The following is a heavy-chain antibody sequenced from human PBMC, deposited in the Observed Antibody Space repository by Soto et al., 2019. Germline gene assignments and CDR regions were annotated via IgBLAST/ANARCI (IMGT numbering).Heavy chain of an antibody. CDR1: GGYLSGYY. CDR3: ARDLWGYCGTDCYPLDV. J-gene: IGHJ6*02. CDR2: MYNTGST. V-gene: IGHV4-59*01. Sequence: PSETLSLTCPVSGGYLSGYYLSWIRQPPGKGLEWIGYMYNTGSTVYNPSFKSRVTISVDTSKNQFSLKLNSVTAADTAVYYCARDLWGYCGTDCYPLDVWGQGTLVTVS. D-gene: IGHD2-21*02.